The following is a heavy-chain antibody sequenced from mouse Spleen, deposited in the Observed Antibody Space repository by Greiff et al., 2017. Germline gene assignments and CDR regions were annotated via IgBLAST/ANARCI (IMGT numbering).Heavy chain of an antibody. J-gene: IGHJ2*01. CDR2: ISSGGSYT. V-gene: IGHV5-6*01. Sequence: EVKLVESGGDLVKPGGSLKLSCAASGFTFSSYGMSWVRQTPDKRLEWVATISSGGSYTYYPDSVKGRFTISRDNAKNTLYLQMSSLKAEDTAMYYCASTYGNYNYFDYWGQGTTLTVSS. CDR1: GFTFSSYG. D-gene: IGHD2-10*02. CDR3: ASTYGNYNYFDY.